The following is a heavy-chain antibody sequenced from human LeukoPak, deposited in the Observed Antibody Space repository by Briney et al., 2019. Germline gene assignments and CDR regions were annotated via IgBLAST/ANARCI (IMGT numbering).Heavy chain of an antibody. J-gene: IGHJ5*02. Sequence: PSQTLSLTCTVSGGSISSGDYYWSWIRQPPGKGLEWIGYIYYSGSTYYNPSLKSRVTISVDTSKNQFSLKLSSVTAADTAVYYCARLEWLGNPYNWFDPWGQGTLVTVSS. CDR2: IYYSGST. V-gene: IGHV4-30-4*01. CDR3: ARLEWLGNPYNWFDP. D-gene: IGHD6-19*01. CDR1: GGSISSGDYY.